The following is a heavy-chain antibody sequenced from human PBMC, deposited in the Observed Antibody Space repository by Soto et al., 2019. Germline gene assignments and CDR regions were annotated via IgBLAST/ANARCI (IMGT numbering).Heavy chain of an antibody. J-gene: IGHJ6*02. CDR1: GFTFNSYS. CDR2: ISSSSSYI. CDR3: ASLAAYCSSTSCSHLPYYYYYGMDV. V-gene: IGHV3-21*01. Sequence: PGGSLRLSCAASGFTFNSYSMNWVRQAPGKGLEWVSSISSSSSYIYYADSVKGRFTISRDNAKNSLYLQMNSLRAEDTAVYYCASLAAYCSSTSCSHLPYYYYYGMDVWGQGTTVTVSS. D-gene: IGHD2-2*01.